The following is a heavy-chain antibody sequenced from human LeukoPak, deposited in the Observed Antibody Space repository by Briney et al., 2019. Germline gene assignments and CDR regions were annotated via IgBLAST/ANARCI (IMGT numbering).Heavy chain of an antibody. CDR3: AREQQLGGYYYYGMDV. D-gene: IGHD6-13*01. CDR1: GYTFTSYG. J-gene: IGHJ6*02. V-gene: IGHV1-18*01. Sequence: ASVKVSCKASGYTFTSYGISWVRQAPGQGLEWMGWISAYNGNTNYAQKLQGRVTMTTDTSTSTAYMELRSLRSDDTAVYYCAREQQLGGYYYYGMDVWGQGTTVTVSS. CDR2: ISAYNGNT.